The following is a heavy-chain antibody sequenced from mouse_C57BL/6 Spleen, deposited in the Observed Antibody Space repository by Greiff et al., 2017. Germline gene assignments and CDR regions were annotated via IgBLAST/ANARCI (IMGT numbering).Heavy chain of an antibody. V-gene: IGHV14-4*01. D-gene: IGHD2-3*01. CDR2: IDPENGDT. CDR3: TPFNGYYGDY. J-gene: IGHJ2*01. CDR1: GFNIKDDY. Sequence: EVQLQQSGAELVRPGASVKLSCTASGFNIKDDYMHWVKQRPEQGLEWIGWIDPENGDTEYASKFQGKATITADTSSNTAYLQLSSLTSADTAVYYCTPFNGYYGDYWGQGTTLTVSS.